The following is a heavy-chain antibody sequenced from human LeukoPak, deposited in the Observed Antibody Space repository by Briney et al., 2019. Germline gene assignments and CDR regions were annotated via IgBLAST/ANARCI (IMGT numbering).Heavy chain of an antibody. CDR2: ISWNSGSI. CDR1: GFTFYDYA. V-gene: IGHV3-9*01. J-gene: IGHJ4*02. Sequence: PGGSLRLSCAASGFTFYDYAMHWVRQAPGKGLEWGSGISWNSGSIGYADSVKGRFTISRDNAKNSLYLQMNSLRAEDTAVYYCAKPPPNGDEPSYYFDYWGQGTLVTVSS. CDR3: AKPPPNGDEPSYYFDY. D-gene: IGHD1-14*01.